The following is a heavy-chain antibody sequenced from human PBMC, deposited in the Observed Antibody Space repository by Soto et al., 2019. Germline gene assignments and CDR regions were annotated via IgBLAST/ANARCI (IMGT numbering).Heavy chain of an antibody. D-gene: IGHD2-2*01. Sequence: PGESLQISCKGSGYSFTSYWIGWVRQMPGKGLEWMGIIYPGDSDTRYSPSFPDQVTISADKSISTACLQWSSPKASDTAMYFCAGRLYCSSTSCYGACDIWGRGTMVTVSS. J-gene: IGHJ3*02. V-gene: IGHV5-51*01. CDR3: AGRLYCSSTSCYGACDI. CDR1: GYSFTSYW. CDR2: IYPGDSDT.